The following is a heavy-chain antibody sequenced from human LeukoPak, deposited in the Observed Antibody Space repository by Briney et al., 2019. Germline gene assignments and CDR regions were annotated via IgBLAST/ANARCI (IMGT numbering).Heavy chain of an antibody. J-gene: IGHJ4*02. Sequence: GGSLRLSCAASGFTFSSYAMHWVRQAPVKGLEYVSAISSNGGSTYYANSVKGRLTISRDNSKNTLYLQMGSLRAEDMAVYYSARGYGDYWGQGTLVTVSS. CDR1: GFTFSSYA. D-gene: IGHD4-17*01. V-gene: IGHV3-64*01. CDR3: ARGYGDY. CDR2: ISSNGGST.